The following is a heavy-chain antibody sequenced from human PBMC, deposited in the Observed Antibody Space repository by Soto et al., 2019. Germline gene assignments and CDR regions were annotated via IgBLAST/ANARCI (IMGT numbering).Heavy chain of an antibody. D-gene: IGHD3-3*01. CDR3: DSGADDFRSGYFWGFDY. CDR2: IYYSGST. CDR1: GGSISSGDYY. V-gene: IGHV4-30-4*01. Sequence: PSATLSLTCTVSGGSISSGDYYWSWIRQPPGKGLEWIGYIYYSGSTYYNPSLKSRVTISVDTSKNQFSLKLSSVTAADKAVYYCDSGADDFRSGYFWGFDYWGQGTLVTVSS. J-gene: IGHJ4*02.